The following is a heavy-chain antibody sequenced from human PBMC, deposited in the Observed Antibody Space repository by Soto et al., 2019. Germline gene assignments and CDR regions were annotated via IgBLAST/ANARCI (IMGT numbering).Heavy chain of an antibody. D-gene: IGHD3-16*02. J-gene: IGHJ5*02. V-gene: IGHV4-30-4*01. CDR3: ARVDYDYVWGSYRLNWFDP. CDR1: GGSISSGDYY. CDR2: IYYSGST. Sequence: SETLSLTCTVSGGSISSGDYYWSWIRQPPGKGLEWIGYIYYSGSTYYNPSLKSRVAISVDTSKNQFSLKLSSVTAADTAVYFCARVDYDYVWGSYRLNWFDPWGQGTLVTVSS.